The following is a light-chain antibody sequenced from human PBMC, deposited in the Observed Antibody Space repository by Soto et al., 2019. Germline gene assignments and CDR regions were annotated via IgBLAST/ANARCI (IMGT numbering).Light chain of an antibody. Sequence: AIQMTQSPSSLSASVGDRVTLTCRASQGIRSDLGWYQQKPGKAPKLLIYGASSLQSGVPSRFSGSGSGTDFTLTISSLQPEDFATYYCLHDYNYPLTFGGGTKVEIK. CDR2: GAS. J-gene: IGKJ4*01. V-gene: IGKV1-6*01. CDR3: LHDYNYPLT. CDR1: QGIRSD.